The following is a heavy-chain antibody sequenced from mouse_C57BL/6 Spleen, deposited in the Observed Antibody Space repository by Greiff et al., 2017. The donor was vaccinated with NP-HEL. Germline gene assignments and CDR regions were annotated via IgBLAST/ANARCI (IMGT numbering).Heavy chain of an antibody. CDR1: GYSITSGYY. CDR3: ARDDYDEGVWFAY. J-gene: IGHJ3*01. V-gene: IGHV3-6*01. D-gene: IGHD2-4*01. CDR2: ISYDGSN. Sequence: ESGPGLVKPSQSLSLTCSVTGYSITSGYYWNWIRQFPGNKLEWMGYISYDGSNNYNPSLKNRISITRDTSKNQFFLKLNSVTTEDTATYYCARDDYDEGVWFAYWGQGTLVTVSA.